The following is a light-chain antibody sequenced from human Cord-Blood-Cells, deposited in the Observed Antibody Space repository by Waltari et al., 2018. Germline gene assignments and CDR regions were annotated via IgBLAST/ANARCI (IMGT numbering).Light chain of an antibody. V-gene: IGKV3-11*01. CDR2: DAS. CDR1: QIVSSY. Sequence: IVLTQSPATLSLSPGESATLPYRASQIVSSYLAWYQQKLGQAPRLLIYDASNRATGSPARFSGSVSGTDYTLTISSLEREDFAVYYCQQRSNWPPYTFGQGTKLESK. CDR3: QQRSNWPPYT. J-gene: IGKJ2*01.